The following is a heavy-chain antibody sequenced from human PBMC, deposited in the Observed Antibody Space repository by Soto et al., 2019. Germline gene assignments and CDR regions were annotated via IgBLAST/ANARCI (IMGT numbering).Heavy chain of an antibody. J-gene: IGHJ5*02. CDR2: IYYSGST. V-gene: IGHV4-61*01. Sequence: PSETLSLTCTVSGGSVSSASYYWSWIRQPPGKALEWIGFIYYSGSTNYNPSLKSRVTISLDTTKNQFSLRLNSVTAADTAVYYCARAPPPNWFDPWGRGTLVTVSS. CDR1: GGSVSSASYY. CDR3: ARAPPPNWFDP.